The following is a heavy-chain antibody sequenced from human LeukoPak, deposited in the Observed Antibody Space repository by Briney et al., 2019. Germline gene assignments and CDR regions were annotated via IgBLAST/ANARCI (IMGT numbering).Heavy chain of an antibody. Sequence: GASVKVSCKASGGTFSSYAISWVRQAPGQGLEWMGRIIPIFGTANYAQKFQGRVTITADESTSTAYMELSSLRSEDTAVYYCASYEVVVPAAILLSAFDIWGQGTMVTVSS. CDR1: GGTFSSYA. CDR3: ASYEVVVPAAILLSAFDI. D-gene: IGHD2-2*02. V-gene: IGHV1-69*13. J-gene: IGHJ3*02. CDR2: IIPIFGTA.